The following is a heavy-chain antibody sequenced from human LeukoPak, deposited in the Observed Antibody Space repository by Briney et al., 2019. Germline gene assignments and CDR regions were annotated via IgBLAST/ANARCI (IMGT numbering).Heavy chain of an antibody. J-gene: IGHJ6*03. D-gene: IGHD6-19*01. V-gene: IGHV3-23*01. Sequence: PGGSLRLSCAASGFTFSSYAMSWARQAPGKGLEWVSAISGSGGSTYYAGSVKGRFTISRDNSKNTLYLQMNSLRAEDMAVYYCARDRSGKNSSGWYRYYYYMDVWGKGTTVTVSS. CDR1: GFTFSSYA. CDR2: ISGSGGST. CDR3: ARDRSGKNSSGWYRYYYYMDV.